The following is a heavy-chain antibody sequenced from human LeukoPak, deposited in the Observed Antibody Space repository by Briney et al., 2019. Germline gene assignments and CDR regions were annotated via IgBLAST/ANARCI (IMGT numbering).Heavy chain of an antibody. CDR2: IDWDDAK. V-gene: IGHV2-70*11. Sequence: SGPTLVNPTQTLTLTCTFSGFSLSTSGMCVTWIRQPPGKALEWLARIDWDDAKYYSTSLKTRLTISKDISKNQVVLNMTNHDPVDTATYYCARMTYYYDRSGYYVFDYWGQGTLVTVSS. J-gene: IGHJ4*02. CDR3: ARMTYYYDRSGYYVFDY. D-gene: IGHD3-22*01. CDR1: GFSLSTSGMC.